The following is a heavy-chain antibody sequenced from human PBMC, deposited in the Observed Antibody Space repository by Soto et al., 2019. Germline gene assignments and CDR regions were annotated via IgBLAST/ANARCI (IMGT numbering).Heavy chain of an antibody. CDR2: ISGSGGST. V-gene: IGHV3-23*01. J-gene: IGHJ5*02. CDR1: GFTFSSYA. Sequence: EVQLLESGGGLVQPGGSLRLSCAASGFTFSSYAMSWVRQAPGKGLEWVSAISGSGGSTYYADSVKGRFTISRDNSKNTLYLLMNSMRAEDTAVYYCATTTVTTYRGSWGQGTLVTVSS. D-gene: IGHD4-4*01. CDR3: ATTTVTTYRGS.